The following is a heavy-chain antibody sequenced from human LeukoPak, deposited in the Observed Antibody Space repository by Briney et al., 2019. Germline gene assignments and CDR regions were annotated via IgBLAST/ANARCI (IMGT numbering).Heavy chain of an antibody. Sequence: SSETLSLTCTVSGGSISSGGYSWRWVRQHPGKGLEWIVYIYYSGSTYYNPSLKSRVTISVDTSKNQFSLKLSSVTAADTAVYYCARDFGGRGTEYQRPFAEIWGQGTLGTVSS. CDR3: ARDFGGRGTEYQRPFAEI. CDR2: IYYSGST. V-gene: IGHV4-31*03. D-gene: IGHD2-2*01. J-gene: IGHJ4*02. CDR1: GGSISSGGYS.